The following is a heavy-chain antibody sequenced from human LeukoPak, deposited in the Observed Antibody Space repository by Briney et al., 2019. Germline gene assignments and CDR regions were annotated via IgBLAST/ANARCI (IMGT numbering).Heavy chain of an antibody. J-gene: IGHJ4*02. V-gene: IGHV3-7*03. CDR1: GFTFNSFF. CDR3: VRDLGHSRHYFEY. Sequence: GGSLRLSCAASGFTFNSFFLNWVRLTPGRELEWLACISQDGSETFYMDTVRGRFTISKANTKNSLYLQMDSLRAEDTVVDFLVRDLGHSRHYFEYWGQGALVTVSS. CDR2: ISQDGSET. D-gene: IGHD7-27*01.